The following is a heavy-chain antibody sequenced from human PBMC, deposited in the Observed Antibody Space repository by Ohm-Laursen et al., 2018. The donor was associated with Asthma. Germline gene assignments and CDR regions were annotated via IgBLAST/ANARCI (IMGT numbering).Heavy chain of an antibody. CDR3: AKGMTGFDY. J-gene: IGHJ4*02. V-gene: IGHV3-30*18. CDR2: ITYDGSSK. D-gene: IGHD1-14*01. Sequence: SLRLSCSASGFTFSNYSMHWVRQAPGKGLEWVAAITYDGSSKYYADSVKGRFTISRDNSKNTLSLQMNSLRAEDTAMYYCAKGMTGFDYWGQGALVTVSS. CDR1: GFTFSNYS.